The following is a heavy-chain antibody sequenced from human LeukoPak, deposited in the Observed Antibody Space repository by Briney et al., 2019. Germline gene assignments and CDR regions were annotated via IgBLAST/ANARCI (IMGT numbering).Heavy chain of an antibody. Sequence: PSETLSLTCTVSGGSISSNSYYWGWIRQPPGKGLEWIGNIYYSGSINYKPSLKSRVSISVDTSKNQFSLKLRSVTAADTAVYYCARDLDNSSWDYWGQGTLVTVSS. V-gene: IGHV4-61*01. CDR1: GGSISSNSYY. CDR3: ARDLDNSSWDY. D-gene: IGHD6-13*01. J-gene: IGHJ4*02. CDR2: IYYSGSI.